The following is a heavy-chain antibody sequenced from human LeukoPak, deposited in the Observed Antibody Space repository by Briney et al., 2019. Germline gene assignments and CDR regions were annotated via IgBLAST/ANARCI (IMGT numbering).Heavy chain of an antibody. CDR1: GGSISSSTYY. J-gene: IGHJ4*02. CDR2: IYYSGST. CDR3: ARAIAARRRVGWDYLDY. V-gene: IGHV4-39*07. Sequence: SETLSLTCTVSGGSISSSTYYWGWIRQPPGKGLEWIGSIYYSGSTYYNPSLKSRVTISVDTSKNQFSLKPSSVTAADTAVYFCARAIAARRRVGWDYLDYWGQGTLVTVSS. D-gene: IGHD6-6*01.